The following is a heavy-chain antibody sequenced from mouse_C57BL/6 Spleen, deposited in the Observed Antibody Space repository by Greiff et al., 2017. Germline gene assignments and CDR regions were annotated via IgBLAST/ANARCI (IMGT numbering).Heavy chain of an antibody. J-gene: IGHJ1*03. Sequence: VHLVESGPGLVAPSQSLSITCTVSGFSLTSYGVSWVRQPPGKGLAWLGVIWGDGSTNYHSALISRLSISTDHSKSQVILILNSLQTDDTATYYCSKRGNTGYFDVWGTGTTVTVSS. CDR1: GFSLTSYG. D-gene: IGHD2-1*01. CDR2: IWGDGST. CDR3: SKRGNTGYFDV. V-gene: IGHV2-3*01.